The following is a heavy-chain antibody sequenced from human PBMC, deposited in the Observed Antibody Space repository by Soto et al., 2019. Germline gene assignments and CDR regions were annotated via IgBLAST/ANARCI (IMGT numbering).Heavy chain of an antibody. CDR1: GFTFSDHY. J-gene: IGHJ5*02. D-gene: IGHD1-20*01. Sequence: EVQVVESGGGLVQPGGSLRLSCAGSGFTFSDHYMDWVRQAPGKGLEWVGRSRNKAKKYTTDYAASVKGRFTISRDDSRESVFLQMNSLKTEDTAVYYCVRITGDRNWFDPWGQGTLVTVS. CDR2: SRNKAKKYTT. CDR3: VRITGDRNWFDP. V-gene: IGHV3-72*01.